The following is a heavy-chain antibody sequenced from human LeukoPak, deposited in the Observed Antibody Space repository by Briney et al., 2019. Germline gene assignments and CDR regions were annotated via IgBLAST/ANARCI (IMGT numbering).Heavy chain of an antibody. CDR1: GFTFDDYG. Sequence: PGGSLRLSCAASGFTFDDYGMSWVRQAPGKGLEWVSGINWNGGSTGYADSVKGLFTISRDNAKNSLYLQMNSLRAEDTALYYCARLPTMIDAFDIWGQGTMVTVSS. CDR3: ARLPTMIDAFDI. V-gene: IGHV3-20*04. D-gene: IGHD3-22*01. J-gene: IGHJ3*02. CDR2: INWNGGST.